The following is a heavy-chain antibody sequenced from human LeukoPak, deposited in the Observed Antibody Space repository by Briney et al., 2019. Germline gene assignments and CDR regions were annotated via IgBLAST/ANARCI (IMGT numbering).Heavy chain of an antibody. CDR1: GFSVSSNY. V-gene: IGHV3-53*01. CDR3: ARCVSSGSNVDPFDS. Sequence: GGSLRLSCAASGFSVSSNYMSWVRQAPGKGLEWVSVMYSGGATHYGNSVQGRFTISRDNSKNTLYLQMNSLRAEDTAIYYCARCVSSGSNVDPFDSWGQGTPVIVSS. CDR2: MYSGGAT. J-gene: IGHJ4*02. D-gene: IGHD3-22*01.